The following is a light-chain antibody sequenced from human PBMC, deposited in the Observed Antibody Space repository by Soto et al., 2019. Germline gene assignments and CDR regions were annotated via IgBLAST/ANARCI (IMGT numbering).Light chain of an antibody. J-gene: IGKJ3*01. Sequence: IVMTQSPLYLSVTPGEPASISCRSSHSLRNGDGADYLDWYLQKPGQSPQLLIYLASTRASGVPDRFRGSGTGTEFTLTISRLEADDVGTYYCMQAQQTPFTFGPGTKVDVK. V-gene: IGKV2-28*01. CDR2: LAS. CDR1: HSLRNGDGADY. CDR3: MQAQQTPFT.